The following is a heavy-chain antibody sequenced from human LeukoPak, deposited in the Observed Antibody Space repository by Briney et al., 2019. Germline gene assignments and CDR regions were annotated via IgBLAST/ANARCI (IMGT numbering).Heavy chain of an antibody. CDR2: INSDGSST. CDR3: ARERPPTGLGWFDP. J-gene: IGHJ5*02. D-gene: IGHD1-1*01. V-gene: IGHV3-74*01. Sequence: GGSLRLSCAASGFTFSSYWMHWVRQAPGNGLVWVSCINSDGSSTSYADSVKGRFTISRDNAKNTLYLQMNSLRAEDTAVYYCARERPPTGLGWFDPWGQGTLVTVSS. CDR1: GFTFSSYW.